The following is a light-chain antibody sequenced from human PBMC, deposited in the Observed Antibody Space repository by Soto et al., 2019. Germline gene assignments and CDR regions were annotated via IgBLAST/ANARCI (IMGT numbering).Light chain of an antibody. CDR2: AES. CDR1: QSISSY. J-gene: IGKJ2*01. CDR3: QQSYSTPWYT. V-gene: IGKV1-39*01. Sequence: DIQMTQSPSSLSASVGDRVTITCRASQSISSYLNWYQQKPGKAPKLLIYAESSLQSGVPSRFSGSGSGTDFTLTISSLQPEDFATYYCQQSYSTPWYTFGQGTKLEIK.